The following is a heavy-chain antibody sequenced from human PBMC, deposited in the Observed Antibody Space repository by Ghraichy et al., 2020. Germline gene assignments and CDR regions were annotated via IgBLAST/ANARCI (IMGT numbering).Heavy chain of an antibody. V-gene: IGHV3-23*01. CDR3: ARDSGPYYILS. CDR2: ISGSGGST. CDR1: GFTFSSYA. D-gene: IGHD3-10*01. Sequence: GGSLRLSCAASGFTFSSYAMSWVRQAPGKGLEWVSAISGSGGSTYYADSVKGRFTISRDNSKNTLYLQMNSLRAEDTAVYYCARDSGPYYILSWGQGTLVTVSS. J-gene: IGHJ4*02.